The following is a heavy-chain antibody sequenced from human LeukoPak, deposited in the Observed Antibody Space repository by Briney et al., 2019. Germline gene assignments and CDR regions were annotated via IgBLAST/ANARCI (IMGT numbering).Heavy chain of an antibody. CDR1: GGSISSYY. Sequence: SETLSLTCTVSGGSISSYYWSWIRQPPGKGLEWIGYIYYSGSTNYNPSLKSRVTISVDTSKSQFSLKLSSVTAADTAVYYCARHNGYSSGWYDYWGQGTLVTVSS. V-gene: IGHV4-59*08. CDR3: ARHNGYSSGWYDY. J-gene: IGHJ4*02. CDR2: IYYSGST. D-gene: IGHD6-19*01.